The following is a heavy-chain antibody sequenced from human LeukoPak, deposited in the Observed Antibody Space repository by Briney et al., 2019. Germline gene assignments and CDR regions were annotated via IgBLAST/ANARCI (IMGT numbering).Heavy chain of an antibody. Sequence: KPSETLSPTCTVSGGSISSYYWGWIRQPPGEGLEWIGYIYYSGSTNYNPSLKSRVTISVDTSKNQFSLKLSSVTAADTAVYYCARGSLWFRELLPYHFDYWGQGTLVTVSS. CDR1: GGSISSYY. V-gene: IGHV4-59*01. CDR2: IYYSGST. CDR3: ARGSLWFRELLPYHFDY. J-gene: IGHJ4*02. D-gene: IGHD3-10*01.